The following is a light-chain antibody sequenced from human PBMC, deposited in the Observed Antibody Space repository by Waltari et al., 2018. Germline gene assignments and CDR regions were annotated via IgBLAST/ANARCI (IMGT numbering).Light chain of an antibody. Sequence: DIQMTQSPSSLSASVGDRVTITCQASQNINNYLTWYQHKPGKGPKLLIYDVSDLERGVPPRFSGGGFGTEFKLIISSLQPEDAATYYCQQYENLPLTFGGGTTVEI. CDR1: QNINNY. J-gene: IGKJ4*01. V-gene: IGKV1-33*01. CDR2: DVS. CDR3: QQYENLPLT.